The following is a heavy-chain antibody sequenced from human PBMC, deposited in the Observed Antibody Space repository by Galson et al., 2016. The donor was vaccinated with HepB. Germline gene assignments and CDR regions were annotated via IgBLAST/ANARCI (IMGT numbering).Heavy chain of an antibody. CDR2: INHSGST. V-gene: IGHV4-34*01. D-gene: IGHD3-9*01. J-gene: IGHJ4*02. CDR1: GGSFSGYY. CDR3: VRGVGWAGRPRYFDYWGQGTISLGPAQSQISREVNSWGAAGTAVEYCVGGFGWAGRPRSFDY. Sequence: SETLSLTCDVYGGSFSGYYWNWIRQPPGKGLEWIGQINHSGSTNYNPYLKGRVTISLGPSKNQISLKLNSVTAADTAVYYCVRGVGWAGRPRYFDYWGQGTISLGPAQSQISREVNSWGAAGTAVEYCVGGFGWAGRPRSFDYWGQGTLVTVYS.